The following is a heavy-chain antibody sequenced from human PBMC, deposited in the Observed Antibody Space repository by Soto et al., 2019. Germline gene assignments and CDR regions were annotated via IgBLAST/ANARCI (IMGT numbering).Heavy chain of an antibody. CDR1: GFTFSNYA. V-gene: IGHV1-69*06. D-gene: IGHD1-26*01. CDR3: VRLAGILGAEYGMDV. J-gene: IGHJ6*02. Sequence: QVQLVQSGAEVKKPGSSVKVSCKASGFTFSNYAISWVRQAPGQGLEWMGGIIHKFGTANYAQKFQGRVTITAARSTSPASLDLSSLRSEDTEVSYCVRLAGILGAEYGMDVSGQGATVTVSS. CDR2: IIHKFGTA.